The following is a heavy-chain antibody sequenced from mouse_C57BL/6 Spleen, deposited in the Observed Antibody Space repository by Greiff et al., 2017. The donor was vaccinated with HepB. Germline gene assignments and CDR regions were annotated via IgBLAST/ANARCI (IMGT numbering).Heavy chain of an antibody. V-gene: IGHV2-2*01. Sequence: QVQLKESGPGLVQPSQSLSITCTVSGFSLTSYGVHWVRQSPGKGLEWLGVIWSGGSTDYNAAFISRLSISKDNSKGQVSVKMNSLQADDTAIYYCARGPYDSNPFDVWGTGTTVTVSS. J-gene: IGHJ1*03. D-gene: IGHD2-5*01. CDR2: IWSGGST. CDR3: ARGPYDSNPFDV. CDR1: GFSLTSYG.